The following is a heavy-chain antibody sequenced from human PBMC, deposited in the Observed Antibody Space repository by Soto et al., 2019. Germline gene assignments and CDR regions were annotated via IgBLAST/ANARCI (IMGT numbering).Heavy chain of an antibody. CDR1: GYSFISYG. J-gene: IGHJ4*02. Sequence: QVQLVQSGSEVKKPGASVTVSCEASGYSFISYGISWVRQAPGQGVEWMGWLSADDGQTNYAQKFQGRVTMTTDTYTSTAYLELRSLRSDDTAVYYCARWGYCSSTSCFNFDYWGQGTLVTVSS. D-gene: IGHD2-2*01. V-gene: IGHV1-18*01. CDR3: ARWGYCSSTSCFNFDY. CDR2: LSADDGQT.